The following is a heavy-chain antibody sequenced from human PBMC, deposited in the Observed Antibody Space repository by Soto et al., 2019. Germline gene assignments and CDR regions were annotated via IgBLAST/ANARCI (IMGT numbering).Heavy chain of an antibody. CDR1: GFTFSTSW. Sequence: EVQLVESGGGLVQPGGSLRLSCAASGFTFSTSWMHWVRQAAGKGLVWVSRINSDARTTNYADTVKGRFTISRDNAKNTLYLQMDSLTAEDTAVYYCARGPNGCFGYDYWGQGTLVTVSS. CDR2: INSDARTT. D-gene: IGHD6-19*01. V-gene: IGHV3-74*01. J-gene: IGHJ4*02. CDR3: ARGPNGCFGYDY.